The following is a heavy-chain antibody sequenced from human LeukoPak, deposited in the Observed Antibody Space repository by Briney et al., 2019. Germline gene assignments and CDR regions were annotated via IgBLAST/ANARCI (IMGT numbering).Heavy chain of an antibody. CDR2: IFSNDEK. Sequence: SGPTLVNPTATLTLTCTVSGFSLSNARMGVSWIRQPPGKALEWLSHIFSNDEKSYSTSLKSRLTISKDTSKSQVVLTMTNMDPLDTATYYCARSIPYSTNWGFKGDDAFDIWGQGTMVTVSS. CDR1: GFSLSNARMG. CDR3: ARSIPYSTNWGFKGDDAFDI. D-gene: IGHD7-27*01. V-gene: IGHV2-26*01. J-gene: IGHJ3*02.